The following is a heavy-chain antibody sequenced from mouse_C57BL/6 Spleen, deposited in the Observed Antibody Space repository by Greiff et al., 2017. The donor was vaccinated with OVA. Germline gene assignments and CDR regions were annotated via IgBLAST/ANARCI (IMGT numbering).Heavy chain of an antibody. CDR2: NSSGGDYI. Sequence: DVMLVESGEGLVKPGGSLKLSCAASGFTFSSYAMSWVRQTPEKRLEWVAYNSSGGDYIYYADTVKGRFTISRDNARNTLYLQMSSLKSEDTAMYYCTRDGGSSLYYFDYWGQGTTLTVSS. V-gene: IGHV5-9-1*02. J-gene: IGHJ2*01. CDR1: GFTFSSYA. CDR3: TRDGGSSLYYFDY. D-gene: IGHD1-1*01.